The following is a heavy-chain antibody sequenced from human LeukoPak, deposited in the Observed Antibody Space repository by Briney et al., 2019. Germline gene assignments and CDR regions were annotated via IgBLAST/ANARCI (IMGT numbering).Heavy chain of an antibody. V-gene: IGHV1-69*04. D-gene: IGHD5-18*01. J-gene: IGHJ6*02. Sequence: SVKVSCKTSGGTFSSSAITWVRQAPGQGLKWMGRVIPVLNITTYAQKFQGSVTITADTSTSTVYMELSSLRSEETAVYYCARDQGLTAPPPYGLDVWGQGTTVIVSS. CDR1: GGTFSSSA. CDR2: VIPVLNIT. CDR3: ARDQGLTAPPPYGLDV.